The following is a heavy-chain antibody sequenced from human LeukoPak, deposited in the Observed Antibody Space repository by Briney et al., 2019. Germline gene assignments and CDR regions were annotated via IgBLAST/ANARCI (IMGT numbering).Heavy chain of an antibody. CDR1: GFTFSSYA. J-gene: IGHJ4*02. CDR3: AKDQVYYGSGRSDY. Sequence: RGSLRLSCAASGFTFSSYAMSWVRQAPGKGLEWVSAISGSGGSTYYADSVKGRFTISRDNSKNTLYLQMNSLRAEDTAVYYCAKDQVYYGSGRSDYWGQGTLVTVSS. V-gene: IGHV3-23*01. CDR2: ISGSGGST. D-gene: IGHD3-10*01.